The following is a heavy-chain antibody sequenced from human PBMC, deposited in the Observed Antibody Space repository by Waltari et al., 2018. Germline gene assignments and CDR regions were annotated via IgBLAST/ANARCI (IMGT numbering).Heavy chain of an antibody. CDR2: IYYSGST. Sequence: QLQLQESGPGLVKPSETLSLTCTVSGGSISSSSYYWGWIRQPPGKGLEWIGSIYYSGSTDDNPARKRRVTISGDTSKNQFSLKLSAGTAAYTAVYYCAGPAGVAVTGNWFDPWGQGTLVTVSS. D-gene: IGHD2-15*01. CDR3: AGPAGVAVTGNWFDP. V-gene: IGHV4-39*07. CDR1: GGSISSSSYY. J-gene: IGHJ5*02.